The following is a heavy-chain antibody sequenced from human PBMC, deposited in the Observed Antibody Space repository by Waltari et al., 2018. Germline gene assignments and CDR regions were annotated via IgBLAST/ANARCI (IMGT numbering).Heavy chain of an antibody. J-gene: IGHJ4*02. CDR1: GFSFSTYS. Sequence: EVQLVESGGGLVKPGGSLRLSCAASGFSFSTYSMNWVRQAPGKGREWSASMSADSSYRHYAESVKGRFTVSRDNAKNSLSLQINSLRAEDTAVYYCASGGWGFYLGYWGQGALVTVSS. CDR2: MSADSSYR. D-gene: IGHD3-16*01. CDR3: ASGGWGFYLGY. V-gene: IGHV3-21*01.